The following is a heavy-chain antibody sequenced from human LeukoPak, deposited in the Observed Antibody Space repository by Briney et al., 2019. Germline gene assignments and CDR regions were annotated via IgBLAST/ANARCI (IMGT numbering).Heavy chain of an antibody. Sequence: GGSLRLSCAASGFTFSSYSMSWVRQAPGKGLEWVSSISSSSSYIYYADSVKGRFTISRDNAKNSLYLQMNSLRAEDTAVYYCARVGRWLQLDYWGQGTLVTVSS. CDR3: ARVGRWLQLDY. CDR2: ISSSSSYI. D-gene: IGHD5-24*01. CDR1: GFTFSSYS. V-gene: IGHV3-21*01. J-gene: IGHJ4*02.